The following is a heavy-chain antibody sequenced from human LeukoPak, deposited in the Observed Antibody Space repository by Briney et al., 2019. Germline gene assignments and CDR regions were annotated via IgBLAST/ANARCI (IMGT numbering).Heavy chain of an antibody. J-gene: IGHJ5*02. CDR1: GGSISIYY. V-gene: IGHV4-59*08. Sequence: SETLSLTCTVSGGSISIYYCSCIRQPPAKGLEWIVYIYHSGSTNYNPSLESRVTISVDTSKNQFSLKLSSVTAADTAVYYCARHSADCTGTSCYLFDPWGQGTLVTVSS. CDR3: ARHSADCTGTSCYLFDP. D-gene: IGHD2-2*01. CDR2: IYHSGST.